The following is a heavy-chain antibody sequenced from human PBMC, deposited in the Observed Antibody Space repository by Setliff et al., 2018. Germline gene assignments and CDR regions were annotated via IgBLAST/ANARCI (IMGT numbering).Heavy chain of an antibody. Sequence: PGGSLRLSCAASGFTFDDYGMSWVRQAPGKGLEWVSGINWKGDSTGYADSVKGRFTISRDNAKNSLYLQMNSLRAEDTAVYYCARDRIAAADAIHYYYFAMDVWGQGTTVTVSS. CDR3: ARDRIAAADAIHYYYFAMDV. D-gene: IGHD6-13*01. CDR2: INWKGDST. V-gene: IGHV3-20*04. CDR1: GFTFDDYG. J-gene: IGHJ6*02.